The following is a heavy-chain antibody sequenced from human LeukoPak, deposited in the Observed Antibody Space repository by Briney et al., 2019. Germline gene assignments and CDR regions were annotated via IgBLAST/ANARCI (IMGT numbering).Heavy chain of an antibody. Sequence: GASVKVSCKASGYTFTSYGISWVRQAPGQGLEWMGWISAYNGNTNYAQKLQGRVTMTTDTSTSTAYMELRSLRSDDTAVYYCAREGRRYFDWLLYRGQGSFQHWGQGTLVTVSS. CDR2: ISAYNGNT. V-gene: IGHV1-18*01. CDR1: GYTFTSYG. J-gene: IGHJ1*01. D-gene: IGHD3-9*01. CDR3: AREGRRYFDWLLYRGQGSFQH.